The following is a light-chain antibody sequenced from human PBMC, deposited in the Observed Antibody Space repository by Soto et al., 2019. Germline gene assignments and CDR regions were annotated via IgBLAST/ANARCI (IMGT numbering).Light chain of an antibody. Sequence: LTPPPSASGYPGQSVTISCTGTSSDVGGYDYVSWYQQHPGKAPKLMIYEVSKRPLGVPDRFSGSKSGNTASLTVSGLQAEDEADYYCSSYAGSSTYVFGTGTKVTVL. CDR2: EVS. CDR3: SSYAGSSTYV. J-gene: IGLJ1*01. CDR1: SSDVGGYDY. V-gene: IGLV2-8*01.